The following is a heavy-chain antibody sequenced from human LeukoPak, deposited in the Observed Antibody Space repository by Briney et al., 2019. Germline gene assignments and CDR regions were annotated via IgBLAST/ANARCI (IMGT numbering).Heavy chain of an antibody. CDR1: GYTFTDYY. J-gene: IGHJ2*01. CDR2: INPSSGGT. V-gene: IGHV1-2*02. D-gene: IGHD4-17*01. Sequence: ASVKVSCKASGYTFTDYYMHWVRQAPGQGLEWMGWINPSSGGTNYAQKFQGRVTVTRDTSISTAYMELSSLRSEDTAVYYCALSPTVANWYFDLWGRGTLVTVSS. CDR3: ALSPTVANWYFDL.